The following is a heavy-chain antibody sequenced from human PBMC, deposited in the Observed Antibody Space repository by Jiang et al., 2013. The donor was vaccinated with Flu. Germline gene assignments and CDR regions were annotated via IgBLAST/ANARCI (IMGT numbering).Heavy chain of an antibody. V-gene: IGHV3-23*01. D-gene: IGHD4-23*01. J-gene: IGHJ2*01. CDR1: GFTFSVYS. Sequence: GYLRLSCEGSGFTFSVYSMSWVRQAPGKGLEWVSAIVGSGDTTKYADSVKGRFTISRDNSKNTLYLQMSSLRAEDTAIYYCAKTGSGHERWLLWYFDLWGRGTPVKVSS. CDR2: IVGSGDTT. CDR3: AKTGSGHERWLLWYFDL.